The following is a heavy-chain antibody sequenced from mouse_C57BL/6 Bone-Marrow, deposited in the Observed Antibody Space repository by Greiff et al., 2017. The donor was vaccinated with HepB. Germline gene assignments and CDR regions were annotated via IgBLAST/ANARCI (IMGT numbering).Heavy chain of an antibody. CDR3: ARQRAYYSNYDYAMDY. D-gene: IGHD2-5*01. V-gene: IGHV5-6*01. Sequence: EVMLVESGGDLVKPGGSLKLSCAASGFTFSSYGMSWVRQTPDKRLEWVATISSGGSYTYYPDSVKGRFTISRDNAKNTLYLQMSSLKSEDTAMYYCARQRAYYSNYDYAMDYLGQGTSVTVSS. CDR1: GFTFSSYG. J-gene: IGHJ4*01. CDR2: ISSGGSYT.